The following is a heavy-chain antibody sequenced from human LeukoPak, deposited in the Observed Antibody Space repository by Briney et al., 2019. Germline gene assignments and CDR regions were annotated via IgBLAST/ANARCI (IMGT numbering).Heavy chain of an antibody. J-gene: IGHJ4*02. V-gene: IGHV3-11*04. Sequence: IPGGSLRLSCAASGFTFSDYYMSWVRQAPGKGLEWVSYISSSSSSIYYADSVKGRYTISRDNAKNSLYLQMNSLRAEDTAVYYCATVGSTGWYYFDYWGQGTLVTVSS. CDR3: ATVGSTGWYYFDY. D-gene: IGHD6-19*01. CDR2: ISSSSSSI. CDR1: GFTFSDYY.